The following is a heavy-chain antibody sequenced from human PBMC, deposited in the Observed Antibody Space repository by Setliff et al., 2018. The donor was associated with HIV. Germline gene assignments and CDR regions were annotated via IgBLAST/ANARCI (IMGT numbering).Heavy chain of an antibody. V-gene: IGHV1-24*01. D-gene: IGHD4-4*01. CDR2: FDPQDGET. J-gene: IGHJ4*02. Sequence: GASVKVSCKVYGYTLSELSIHWVRQAPGKGLEWMGYFDPQDGETVYAQKFQGRLTITTDTSIDTAYMDLSSLRSEDTAVYYCTTTYVRDDYNFDFWGQGSLVTVSS. CDR3: TTTYVRDDYNFDF. CDR1: GYTLSELS.